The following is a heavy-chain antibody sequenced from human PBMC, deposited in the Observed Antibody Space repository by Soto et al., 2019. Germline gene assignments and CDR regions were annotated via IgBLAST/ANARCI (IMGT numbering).Heavy chain of an antibody. CDR1: GFTFSRYG. D-gene: IGHD1-26*01. CDR3: ARDIDWYSNSSGFDN. J-gene: IGHJ4*02. Sequence: VQLVESGGGAVQPGRSLRLSCAASGFTFSRYGMNWVRQAPGKGLEWVAVICDDGSNKHYADPVKGRFTISRDNSKNTLSLQMNSLRAEDTAIYYCARDIDWYSNSSGFDNWGQGTLVTVSS. CDR2: ICDDGSNK. V-gene: IGHV3-33*01.